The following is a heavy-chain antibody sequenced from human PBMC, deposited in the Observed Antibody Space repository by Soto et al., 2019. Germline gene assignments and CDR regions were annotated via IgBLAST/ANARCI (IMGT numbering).Heavy chain of an antibody. Sequence: SETLSLTCAVSGGSFTSNNWWTWVRQPPGQGLEWIGEIYRTGSTNYNPSLKSRVTISLDKSENQFSLKVTSLAAADTAVYYCESRDPGTSVDYWGQGTLVTVSS. J-gene: IGHJ4*02. CDR3: ESRDPGTSVDY. CDR2: IYRTGST. V-gene: IGHV4-4*02. CDR1: GGSFTSNNW. D-gene: IGHD1-7*01.